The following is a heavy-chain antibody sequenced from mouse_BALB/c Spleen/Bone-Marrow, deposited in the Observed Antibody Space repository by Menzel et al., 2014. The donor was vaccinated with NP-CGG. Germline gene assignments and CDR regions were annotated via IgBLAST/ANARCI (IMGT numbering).Heavy chain of an antibody. J-gene: IGHJ3*01. D-gene: IGHD3-3*01. CDR3: ARGDGFAWFAY. CDR2: IHPSNGRT. V-gene: IGHV1S81*02. CDR1: GYTFTSYW. Sequence: VKLMESGTELVKPGASVKLSCKASGYTFTSYWIHWVKQGPGQGLEWIGEIHPSNGRTNYSERFKTKATLTVDKSSSTAYMQLSSLTSEDAAVYYCARGDGFAWFAYWGQGTLVSVSA.